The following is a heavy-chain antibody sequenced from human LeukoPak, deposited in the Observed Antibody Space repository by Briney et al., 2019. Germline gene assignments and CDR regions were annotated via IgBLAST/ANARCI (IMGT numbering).Heavy chain of an antibody. Sequence: ASETLSLTCTVSGGSISNSTYYWAWIRQPPGKGLEWIGGISYSGSTYYNPSLKSRVIMSVDTSKNQFSLRLSPVTAADTAVYYCARTYGGNPGPWFGPWGQGTLVTVSS. J-gene: IGHJ5*02. CDR1: GGSISNSTYY. D-gene: IGHD4-23*01. CDR3: ARTYGGNPGPWFGP. CDR2: ISYSGST. V-gene: IGHV4-39*07.